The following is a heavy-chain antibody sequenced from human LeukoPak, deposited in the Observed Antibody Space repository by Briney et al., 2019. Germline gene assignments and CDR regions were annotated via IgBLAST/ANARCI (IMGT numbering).Heavy chain of an antibody. J-gene: IGHJ5*02. CDR3: ARDPSPQLWFGPQNWFDP. CDR2: ISGSGGST. Sequence: GGSLRLSCAASGFTFSSYAMSWVRQAPGKGLEWVSAISGSGGSTYYADSVKGRFTISRDNSKNTLYLQMNSLRAEDTAVYYCARDPSPQLWFGPQNWFDPWGQGTLVTVSS. V-gene: IGHV3-23*01. CDR1: GFTFSSYA. D-gene: IGHD3-10*01.